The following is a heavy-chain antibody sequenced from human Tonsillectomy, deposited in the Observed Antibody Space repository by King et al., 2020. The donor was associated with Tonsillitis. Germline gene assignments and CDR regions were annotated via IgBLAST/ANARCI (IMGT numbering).Heavy chain of an antibody. Sequence: VQLVESGGGVVQPGRSLRLSCAASGFTFSSYAMHWVRQAPGKGLEWVAVISYDGSNKYYADSVKGRFTISRDNSKNTLYLQMNSLRAEDTAVYYCARDTDEDYGDYDPGIDYWVQGTLVTVSS. CDR1: GFTFSSYA. CDR3: ARDTDEDYGDYDPGIDY. D-gene: IGHD4-17*01. CDR2: ISYDGSNK. J-gene: IGHJ4*02. V-gene: IGHV3-30-3*01.